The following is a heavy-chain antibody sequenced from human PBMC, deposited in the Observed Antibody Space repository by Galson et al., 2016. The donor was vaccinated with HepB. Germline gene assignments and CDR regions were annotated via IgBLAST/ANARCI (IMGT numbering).Heavy chain of an antibody. CDR1: GFTFSNYA. Sequence: SLRLSCAASGFTFSNYAMNWVRQAPGKGLDWVSAISGSGDSTYYADSVKGRFTVSRDNSKNTLYLQMNSLRVEDTAIYYCAKDVGGTPGIVVIPAGGPGEFAYWGQGTLVTVSS. V-gene: IGHV3-23*01. CDR2: ISGSGDST. D-gene: IGHD2-2*01. CDR3: AKDVGGTPGIVVIPAGGPGEFAY. J-gene: IGHJ4*02.